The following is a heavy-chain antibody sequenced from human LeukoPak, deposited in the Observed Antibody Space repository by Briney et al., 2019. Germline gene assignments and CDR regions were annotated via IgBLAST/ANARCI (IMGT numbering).Heavy chain of an antibody. Sequence: GGSLRLSCAASGFTFSSYAMHWVRQAPGKGLEWVAVISYDGSNKYYADSVKGRFTISRDNSKNTLYLQMNSLRAEDTAVYYCAREANGVCHYWGQEPWSPSPQ. J-gene: IGHJ4*01. CDR1: GFTFSSYA. CDR3: AREANGVCHY. D-gene: IGHD2-8*01. CDR2: ISYDGSNK. V-gene: IGHV3-30-3*01.